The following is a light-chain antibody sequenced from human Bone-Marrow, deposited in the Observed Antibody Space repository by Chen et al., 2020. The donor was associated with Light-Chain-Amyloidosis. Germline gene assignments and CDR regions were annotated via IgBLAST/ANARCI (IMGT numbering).Light chain of an antibody. CDR1: DIENKN. CDR2: DDA. J-gene: IGLJ1*01. CDR3: QVWATGADLSYV. V-gene: IGLV3-21*02. Sequence: YVMTQPPSLSLDPSQTAVFSCDGDDIENKNVHWYQQKPGHAPVLVVYDDADRPSGIPERFSGSNSGNTATLTITRVEAGDEADYFCQVWATGADLSYVFGAGTTVTVL.